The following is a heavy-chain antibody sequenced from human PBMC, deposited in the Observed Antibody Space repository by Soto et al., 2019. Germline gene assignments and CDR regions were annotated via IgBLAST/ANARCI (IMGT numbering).Heavy chain of an antibody. CDR3: AAGPWGGYDSNYYYYYMDV. V-gene: IGHV1-58*02. Sequence: GASVKVSCKASGFTFTSSAMQWVRQARGQRLEWIGWIVVGSGNTNYAQKFQERVTITRDMSTSTAYMELSSLRSEDTAVYYCAAGPWGGYDSNYYYYYMDVWGKGTTVTVSS. CDR1: GFTFTSSA. CDR2: IVVGSGNT. J-gene: IGHJ6*03. D-gene: IGHD5-12*01.